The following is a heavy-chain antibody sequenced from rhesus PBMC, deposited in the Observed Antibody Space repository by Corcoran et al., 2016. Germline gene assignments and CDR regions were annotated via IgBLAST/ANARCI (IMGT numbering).Heavy chain of an antibody. D-gene: IGHD4-29*01. Sequence: QVQLVQSGAEVKKPGASVKVACKASGFTFGSYAISWVRQAPGQGLEENSVINPHVVKTNYAEKCQSRATNTANTATSTAYINMSTLGSDDTSVYYWARDNRIAAIFDYWGQGVLVTVSS. CDR3: ARDNRIAAIFDY. V-gene: IGHV1-198*02. J-gene: IGHJ4*01. CDR1: GFTFGSYA. CDR2: INPHVVKT.